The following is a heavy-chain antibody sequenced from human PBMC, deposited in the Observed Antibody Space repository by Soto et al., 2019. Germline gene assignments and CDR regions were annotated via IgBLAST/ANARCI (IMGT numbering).Heavy chain of an antibody. Sequence: EVQLVESGGGLVQPGGSLKLSCAASGFTFSGSAMHWVRQASGKGLEWVGRIRSKANSYATAYAASVKGRFTISRDDSKNTAYLQMNSLKTDDTAVYYCTTPPGYYGMDVWGQGTTVTVSS. CDR3: TTPPGYYGMDV. V-gene: IGHV3-73*01. D-gene: IGHD7-27*01. CDR1: GFTFSGSA. J-gene: IGHJ6*02. CDR2: IRSKANSYAT.